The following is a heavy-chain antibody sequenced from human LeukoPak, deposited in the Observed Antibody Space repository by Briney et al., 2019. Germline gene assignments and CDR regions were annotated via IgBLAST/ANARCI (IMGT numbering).Heavy chain of an antibody. Sequence: PSETLSLTCTVSGGSISSYYWDWIRQPAGKGLEWIGRIHSSGDTNYNPSLKSRVTMSVDTSKNQFSLRLSSLTAADTAVYYRARDVGSGGGTFPTYHFDFWGQGTLVTVSS. D-gene: IGHD3-10*01. CDR1: GGSISSYY. CDR3: ARDVGSGGGTFPTYHFDF. V-gene: IGHV4-4*07. J-gene: IGHJ4*02. CDR2: IHSSGDT.